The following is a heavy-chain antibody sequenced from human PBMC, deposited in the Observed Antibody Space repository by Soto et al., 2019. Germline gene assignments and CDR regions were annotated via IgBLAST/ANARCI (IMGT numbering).Heavy chain of an antibody. D-gene: IGHD2-21*02. V-gene: IGHV1-69*01. CDR2: IIPIFGTA. J-gene: IGHJ6*02. CDR1: GGTFSSYA. Sequence: QVQLVQSGAEVQKPGSSVKVSCKASGGTFSSYAISWVRQAPGQGLEWMGGIIPIFGTANYAQKFQGRVTITADESTSTAYMELSSLRSEDTAVYYCARAPGDGSYYYYYYGMDVWGQGTTVTVSS. CDR3: ARAPGDGSYYYYYYGMDV.